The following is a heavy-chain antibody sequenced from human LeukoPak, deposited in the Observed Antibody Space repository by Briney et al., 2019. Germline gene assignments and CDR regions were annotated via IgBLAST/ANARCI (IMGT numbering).Heavy chain of an antibody. CDR2: IYYTGNT. V-gene: IGHV4-39*07. Sequence: SETLSLTCTVSGGSISSSSYYWGWIRQPPGKGLEWIGSIYYTGNTFYNPSLKSRLTISVDTSKNQFSLKLSSVTAADTAVYYCARNAYYSADYWGQGTLVTVSS. CDR3: ARNAYYSADY. CDR1: GGSISSSSYY. J-gene: IGHJ4*02. D-gene: IGHD2/OR15-2a*01.